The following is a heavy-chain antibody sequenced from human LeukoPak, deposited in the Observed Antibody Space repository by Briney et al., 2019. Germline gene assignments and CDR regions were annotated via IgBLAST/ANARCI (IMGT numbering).Heavy chain of an antibody. CDR1: GYTFTSYG. D-gene: IGHD3-22*01. Sequence: ASVKVSCEASGYTFTSYGISWVRQAPGQGLEWMGWISAYNGNTNYAQKLQGRVTMTTDTSTSTAYMELRSLRSDDTAVYYCARGRAMYYYDSSGYSDHWGQGTLVTVSS. J-gene: IGHJ4*02. CDR2: ISAYNGNT. CDR3: ARGRAMYYYDSSGYSDH. V-gene: IGHV1-18*01.